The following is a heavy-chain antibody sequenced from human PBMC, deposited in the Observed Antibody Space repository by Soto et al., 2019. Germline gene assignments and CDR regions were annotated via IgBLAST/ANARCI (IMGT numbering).Heavy chain of an antibody. J-gene: IGHJ6*02. V-gene: IGHV2-26*01. Sequence: QVTLKESGPVLVKPTETLTLTCSVSGFSLTNGRMGVSWIRQPPGKALEWLAHFFSDAERSYSTSMQSRLNMYEDSSGSQVVRTMTNMAPADTATYFWARMDGDYNYFGLDVWGPGIAVTVSS. CDR3: ARMDGDYNYFGLDV. CDR1: GFSLTNGRMG. CDR2: FFSDAER. D-gene: IGHD4-17*01.